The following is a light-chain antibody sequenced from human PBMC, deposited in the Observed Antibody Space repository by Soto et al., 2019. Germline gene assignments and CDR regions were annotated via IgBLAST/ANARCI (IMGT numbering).Light chain of an antibody. Sequence: EIVMTQSPATLSVSPGERATLSCRASQSVSSNLAWYQQKPGQAPRLLIYGASTRATGITDRFSGSGSGTEFTLTISSLQYEDFAVYYCQQYNNWHPLTFGGGTKGEIK. CDR1: QSVSSN. CDR3: QQYNNWHPLT. V-gene: IGKV3-15*01. CDR2: GAS. J-gene: IGKJ4*01.